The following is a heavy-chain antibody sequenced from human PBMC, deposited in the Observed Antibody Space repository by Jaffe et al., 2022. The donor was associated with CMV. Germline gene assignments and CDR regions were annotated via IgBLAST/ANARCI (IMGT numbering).Heavy chain of an antibody. CDR3: ATLGPLTGYYTGGAFDI. V-gene: IGHV4-39*01. J-gene: IGHJ3*02. CDR1: GGSISSSSYY. CDR2: IYYSGST. Sequence: QLQLQESGPGLVKPSETLSLTCTVSGGSISSSSYYWGWIRQPPGKGLEWIGSIYYSGSTYYNPSLKSRVTISVDTSKNQFSLKLSSVTAADTAVYYCATLGPLTGYYTGGAFDIWGQGTMVTVSS. D-gene: IGHD3-9*01.